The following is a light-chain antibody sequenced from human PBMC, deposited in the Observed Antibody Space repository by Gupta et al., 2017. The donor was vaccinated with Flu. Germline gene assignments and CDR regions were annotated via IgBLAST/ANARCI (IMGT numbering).Light chain of an antibody. CDR1: QYVDTS. V-gene: IGKV3-11*01. CDR2: DAS. J-gene: IGKJ1*01. CDR3: QHRKSWLWT. Sequence: PAVLSLSPGYSATRSCRASQYVDTSLSWYRQKPGQAPSLLSFDASNRATGIPARVSGGGCGTDFTFTIRSREPEDLVVEDCQHRKSWLWTFGQGTKVEI.